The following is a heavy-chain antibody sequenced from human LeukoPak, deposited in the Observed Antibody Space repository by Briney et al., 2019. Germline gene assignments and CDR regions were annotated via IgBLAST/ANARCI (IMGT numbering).Heavy chain of an antibody. Sequence: ASVKVSCKTSGFFTNCDINWVRQAPGQRLEWMGWISPYNGDTKYAQKFQDRVTMTTDISTSTTYLELRSLKSDDTALYYCTRATGWLPDYWGQGTLVTVSS. CDR1: GFFTNCD. D-gene: IGHD6-19*01. V-gene: IGHV1-18*04. CDR3: TRATGWLPDY. CDR2: ISPYNGDT. J-gene: IGHJ4*02.